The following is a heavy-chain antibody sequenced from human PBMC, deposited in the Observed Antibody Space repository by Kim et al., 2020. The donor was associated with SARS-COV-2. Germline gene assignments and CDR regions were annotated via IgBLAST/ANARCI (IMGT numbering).Heavy chain of an antibody. D-gene: IGHD6-13*01. J-gene: IGHJ4*02. CDR2: INAGNGNT. Sequence: ASVKVSCKASGYTFTSYAMHWVRQAPGQRLEWMGWINAGNGNTKYSQKFQGRVTITRDTSASTAYMELSSLRSEDTAVYYCARSDQSSREYYFDYWGQGTLVTVSS. CDR1: GYTFTSYA. CDR3: ARSDQSSREYYFDY. V-gene: IGHV1-3*01.